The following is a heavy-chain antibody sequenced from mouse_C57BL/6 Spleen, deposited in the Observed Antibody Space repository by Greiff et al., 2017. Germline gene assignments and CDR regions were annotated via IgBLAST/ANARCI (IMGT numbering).Heavy chain of an antibody. CDR1: GFTFSSYA. Sequence: EVHLVESGEGLVKPGGSLKLSCAASGFTFSSYAMSWVRQTPEKRLEWVAYISSGGDYIYYADTVKGRFTISRDNARNTLYLQMSSLKSEDTAMYYCTRVELANWGMDYWGQGTSVTVSS. D-gene: IGHD4-1*01. CDR3: TRVELANWGMDY. J-gene: IGHJ4*01. CDR2: ISSGGDYI. V-gene: IGHV5-9-1*02.